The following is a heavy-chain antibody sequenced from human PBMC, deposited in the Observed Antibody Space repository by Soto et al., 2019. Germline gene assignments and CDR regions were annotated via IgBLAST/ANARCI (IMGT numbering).Heavy chain of an antibody. CDR3: AKPRGSSGLLYDY. J-gene: IGHJ4*02. D-gene: IGHD6-19*01. V-gene: IGHV3-23*01. Sequence: GGSLRLSCAASGFTFSSYAMSWVRRAPGKGLEWVSAISGSGGSTYYADSVKGRFTISRDNSKNTLYLQMNSLRAEDTAVYYCAKPRGSSGLLYDYWGQGTLVTVSS. CDR2: ISGSGGST. CDR1: GFTFSSYA.